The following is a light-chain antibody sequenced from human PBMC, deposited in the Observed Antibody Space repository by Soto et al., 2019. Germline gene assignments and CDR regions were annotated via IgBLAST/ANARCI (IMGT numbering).Light chain of an antibody. CDR3: SSYTSRSTVV. Sequence: QSALTQPASVSGSPGQSITISCTGSSSDVGGFSYVSWYQQHPGKVPKLMIYDVTKRPSGISNRFSASKSGNTASLTISGLQAEDEADYYCSSYTSRSTVVFGGGTTLTVL. CDR2: DVT. J-gene: IGLJ3*02. V-gene: IGLV2-14*03. CDR1: SSDVGGFSY.